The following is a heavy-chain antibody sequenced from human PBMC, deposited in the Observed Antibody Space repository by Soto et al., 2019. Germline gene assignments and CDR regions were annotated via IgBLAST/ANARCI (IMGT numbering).Heavy chain of an antibody. D-gene: IGHD2-15*01. CDR2: IYSGGST. CDR1: GFTVSSNY. J-gene: IGHJ3*02. V-gene: IGHV3-53*04. Sequence: EVQLVESGGGLVQPGGSLRLSCAASGFTVSSNYMSWVRQAPGKGLEWVSVIYSGGSTYYADSVKGRFTISRHNSKNTLYLQMNSLRAEDTAVYYCARGSAAPRGCAFDIWGQGTMVTVSS. CDR3: ARGSAAPRGCAFDI.